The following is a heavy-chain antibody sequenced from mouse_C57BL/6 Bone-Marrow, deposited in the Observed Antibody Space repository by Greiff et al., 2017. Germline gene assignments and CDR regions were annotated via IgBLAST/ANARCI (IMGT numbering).Heavy chain of an antibody. CDR3: ATHNYDYDVGYFDV. V-gene: IGHV5-15*01. D-gene: IGHD2-4*01. CDR1: GFTFSDYG. Sequence: EVKVVESGGGLVQPGGSLKLSCAASGFTFSDYGMAWVRQAPRKGPEWVAFISNLAYSIYYADTVTGRFTISRENAKNTLYLEMSSLSSEDTAMYYCATHNYDYDVGYFDVGGTGTTVTVSS. J-gene: IGHJ1*03. CDR2: ISNLAYSI.